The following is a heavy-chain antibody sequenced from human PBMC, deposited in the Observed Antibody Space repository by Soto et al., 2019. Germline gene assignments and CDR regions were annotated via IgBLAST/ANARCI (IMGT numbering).Heavy chain of an antibody. CDR3: TSGPLGAAHY. V-gene: IGHV3-7*01. J-gene: IGHJ4*02. CDR2: IKEDGSEE. Sequence: EVQLVESGGGLVQPGGSLRLSCAASGFTFSSYYMTWVRQAPGKGLEWMANIKEDGSEEFYVDSAKGRFTISRDNAKNSLFLQMDSLRVEDTAVYYCTSGPLGAAHYWGQGTLVSVSS. CDR1: GFTFSSYY. D-gene: IGHD6-25*01.